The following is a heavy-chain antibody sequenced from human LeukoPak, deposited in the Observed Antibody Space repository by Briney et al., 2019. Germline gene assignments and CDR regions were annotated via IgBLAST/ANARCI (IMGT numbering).Heavy chain of an antibody. J-gene: IGHJ4*02. CDR2: ISDDGSNE. V-gene: IGHV3-30*03. D-gene: IGHD2-15*01. CDR3: AGGWYFFDY. Sequence: GRSLRLSCAASGFSFSSYGMHWVRQVPGKGLEWVAGISDDGSNEYYADSVRGRFTIPRDNSKNMLYLQMNSMRAEDTAVYYCAGGWYFFDYCGQGTLVIVSS. CDR1: GFSFSSYG.